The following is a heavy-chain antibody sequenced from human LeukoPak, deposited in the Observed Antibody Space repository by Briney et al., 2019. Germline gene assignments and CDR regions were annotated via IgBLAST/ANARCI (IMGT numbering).Heavy chain of an antibody. D-gene: IGHD5-12*01. CDR1: GGSISSGDYY. J-gene: IGHJ6*02. CDR3: ARDSGYDLILDV. Sequence: SETLSLTCTVSGGSISSGDYYWSWIRQRPGKGLEWIGYIYYSGSTYYNPSLKSRVTISVDTSKNQFSLKLSSVTAADTAVYYCARDSGYDLILDVWGQGTTVTVSS. V-gene: IGHV4-30-4*01. CDR2: IYYSGST.